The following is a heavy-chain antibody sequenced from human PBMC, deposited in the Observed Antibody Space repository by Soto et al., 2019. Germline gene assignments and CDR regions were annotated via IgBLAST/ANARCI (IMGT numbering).Heavy chain of an antibody. J-gene: IGHJ3*02. Sequence: GGSLRLSXAASGFTFSSYAMHWVRQAPGKGLEWVAVISYDGSNKYYADSVKGRFTISRDNSKNTLYLQMNSLRAEDTAVYYCAGQQWRSIDAFDIWGQGTMVTVSS. CDR1: GFTFSSYA. D-gene: IGHD6-19*01. CDR3: AGQQWRSIDAFDI. CDR2: ISYDGSNK. V-gene: IGHV3-30-3*01.